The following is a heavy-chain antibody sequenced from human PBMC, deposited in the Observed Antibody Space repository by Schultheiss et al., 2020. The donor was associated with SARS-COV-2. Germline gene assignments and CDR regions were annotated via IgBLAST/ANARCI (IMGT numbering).Heavy chain of an antibody. CDR3: VGAKPDLDY. V-gene: IGHV3-48*01. CDR2: ISSSGSTI. CDR1: GFTFSSYS. J-gene: IGHJ4*02. Sequence: GESLKISCAASGFTFSSYSMNWVRQAPGKGLEWVSSISSSGSTIYYADSVKGRFTISRDNSKNTLYLQMNSLRAEDTAVYFCVGAKPDLDYWGQGTLVTVSS.